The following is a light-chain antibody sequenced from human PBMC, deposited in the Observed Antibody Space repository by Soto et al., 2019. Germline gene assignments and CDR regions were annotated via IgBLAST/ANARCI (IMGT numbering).Light chain of an antibody. J-gene: IGLJ2*01. CDR1: SSDVGAYTY. Sequence: QSALPQPASVSGSPGQSITISCTGTSSDVGAYTYVSWYQQHPGKAPKLMLFEVSDRPSGVSNRCSGSKSGNTASLTSSGLQADDQAAYYSGAYTTGNTLGVAGGTKL. CDR2: EVS. V-gene: IGLV2-14*01. CDR3: GAYTTGNTLG.